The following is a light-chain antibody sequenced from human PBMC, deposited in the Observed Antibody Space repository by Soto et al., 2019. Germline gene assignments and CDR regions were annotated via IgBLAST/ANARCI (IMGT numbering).Light chain of an antibody. J-gene: IGKJ1*01. CDR2: ATS. V-gene: IGKV1-39*01. Sequence: DIQMTQSPTSLSASIGDRVTITCRASQNIGLSLNWLQQKPGRAPQLLIYATSRLRSGVPSRFSDSVSGTDFTLTISSLQREDFATYYCQQAYRTPLTCRQRTEVDIK. CDR1: QNIGLS. CDR3: QQAYRTPLT.